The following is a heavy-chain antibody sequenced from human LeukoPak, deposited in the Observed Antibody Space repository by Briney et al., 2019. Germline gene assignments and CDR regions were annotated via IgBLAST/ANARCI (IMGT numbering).Heavy chain of an antibody. CDR2: IKSKTDGGTT. CDR1: GFTFSNAW. CDR3: TTGCSMVQLIHDYYYYYMDV. D-gene: IGHD3-10*01. Sequence: GGSLRLSCAASGFTFSNAWMSWVRQAPGKGLEWVGRIKSKTDGGTTDYAAPVKGRFTISRDDSKNTLYLQMNSLKTEDTAVYYCTTGCSMVQLIHDYYYYYMDVWGKGTTVTVSS. V-gene: IGHV3-15*01. J-gene: IGHJ6*03.